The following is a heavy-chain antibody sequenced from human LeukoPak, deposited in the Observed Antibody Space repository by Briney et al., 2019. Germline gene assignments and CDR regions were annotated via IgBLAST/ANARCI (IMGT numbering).Heavy chain of an antibody. Sequence: PGRSLRLSCAASGFTSSSFWMSCVRQAPEKGREWVANIKQDGSEKSYVDSVKGRFTISRDNAKNSLYLQMNSLRAEDTAVYYCAREADTAMVKGTYYFDYWGQGTLVTVSS. CDR3: AREADTAMVKGTYYFDY. J-gene: IGHJ4*02. CDR2: IKQDGSEK. D-gene: IGHD5-18*01. CDR1: GFTSSSFW. V-gene: IGHV3-7*03.